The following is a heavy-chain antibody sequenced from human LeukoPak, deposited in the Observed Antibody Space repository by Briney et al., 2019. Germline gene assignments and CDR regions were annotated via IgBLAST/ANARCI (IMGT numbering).Heavy chain of an antibody. V-gene: IGHV1-18*01. J-gene: IGHJ4*02. CDR1: GYTFTTYG. CDR2: ISAYNGNT. D-gene: IGHD1-1*01. CDR3: ARGNELGNYFDY. Sequence: GASVNVSCEASGYTFTTYGISWVRQAPGQGLEWMGWISAYNGNTHYAQKLQGRVTMTTDTSTSTAYMELRSLRSDDTAVYYCARGNELGNYFDYWGQGTLVTVSS.